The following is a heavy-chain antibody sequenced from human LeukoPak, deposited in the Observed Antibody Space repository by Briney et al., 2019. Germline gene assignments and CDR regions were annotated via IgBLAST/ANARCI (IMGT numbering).Heavy chain of an antibody. CDR3: ARDYKYAFDN. CDR1: GFRFSDYS. CDR2: IGISSGNT. J-gene: IGHJ4*02. D-gene: IGHD5-24*01. Sequence: TGGSLRLSCAASGFRFSDYSMNWVRQAPGKGLEWISYIGISSGNTNYADSVKGRFTISGDKAKNSLYLQMNSLRVEDTAVYYCARDYKYAFDNWGQGTLVPVSS. V-gene: IGHV3-48*01.